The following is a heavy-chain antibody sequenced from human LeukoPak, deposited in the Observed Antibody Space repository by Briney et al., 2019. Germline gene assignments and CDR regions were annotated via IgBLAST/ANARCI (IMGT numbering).Heavy chain of an antibody. J-gene: IGHJ4*02. CDR3: ARSSYSSNWSKDY. CDR2: IYYSGST. CDR1: GGSISGSTNY. Sequence: PSETLSLTCTVSGGSISGSTNYWGWIRQPPGKGLEWIGSIYYSGSTYYNPSLKSRVTISVDASKNQFSLKVSSVTAADTAVYYCARSSYSSNWSKDYWGQGTLVTVSS. D-gene: IGHD4-23*01. V-gene: IGHV4-39*01.